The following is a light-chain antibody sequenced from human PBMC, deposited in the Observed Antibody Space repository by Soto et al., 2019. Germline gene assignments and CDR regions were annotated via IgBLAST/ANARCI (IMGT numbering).Light chain of an antibody. CDR1: QSISSW. CDR3: QQYSDHWT. Sequence: DIPMTQSPSTLSASVGDRVIITCRASQSISSWLAWYQQKPGTAPKLLIYKASTLQSGVTSRFSGSGSGTEFPLTISRLQNDESATYCCQQYSDHWTLGEGKKV. CDR2: KAS. V-gene: IGKV1-5*03. J-gene: IGKJ1*01.